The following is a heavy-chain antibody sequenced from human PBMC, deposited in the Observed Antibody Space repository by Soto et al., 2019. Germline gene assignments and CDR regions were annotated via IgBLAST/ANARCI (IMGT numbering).Heavy chain of an antibody. D-gene: IGHD5-18*01. Sequence: SETLSLTCTVSGGSIRRGGYYWRWVRQNPRRGLEWIGNIYYSGNTYYNPSLKSRLTISVDTSKNQFSLNLSSVTAADTAVYYCARDRLMATAGTARHYFGLDVWGQGTTVTVSS. CDR3: ARDRLMATAGTARHYFGLDV. CDR1: GGSIRRGGYY. CDR2: IYYSGNT. J-gene: IGHJ6*02. V-gene: IGHV4-31*03.